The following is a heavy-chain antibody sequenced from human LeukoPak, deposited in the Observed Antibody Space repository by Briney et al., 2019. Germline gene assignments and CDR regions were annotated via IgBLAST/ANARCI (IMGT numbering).Heavy chain of an antibody. Sequence: GGSLRLSCAASGFTFSSYEMNWVRQAPGKGLEWVSYISSSGSTIYYADSVKGRFTISGDNAKNSLYLQMNSLRAEDTAVYYCASQNWGTMDVWGQGTTVTVSS. CDR3: ASQNWGTMDV. J-gene: IGHJ6*02. D-gene: IGHD7-27*01. V-gene: IGHV3-48*03. CDR1: GFTFSSYE. CDR2: ISSSGSTI.